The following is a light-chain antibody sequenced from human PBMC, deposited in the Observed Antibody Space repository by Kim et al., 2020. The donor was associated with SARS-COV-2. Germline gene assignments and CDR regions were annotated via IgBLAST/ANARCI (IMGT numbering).Light chain of an antibody. CDR1: QDISNY. Sequence: EIQMTQTPPSLPASIGDTFTITCQASQDISNYLNWYQQKPGIAPRALIFDASNLETGVPSRFSGSGSGTNFTLRITSLQPEDIATYYCQQYHNLPITFGQGTRLEIK. V-gene: IGKV1-33*01. CDR3: QQYHNLPIT. J-gene: IGKJ5*01. CDR2: DAS.